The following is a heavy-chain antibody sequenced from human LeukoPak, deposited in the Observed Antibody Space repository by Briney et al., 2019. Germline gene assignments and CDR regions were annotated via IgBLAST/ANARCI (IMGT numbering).Heavy chain of an antibody. CDR2: MSGSGGNI. CDR1: GFTFSSYA. V-gene: IGHV3-23*01. Sequence: GGSLRISCAASGFTFSSYAMSWVRQAPGKGLEWVSAMSGSGGNIYYADSVKGRFTISRDNSKNTLYLQLSSLRAEDTAVYYCAKEYSRTFDYWGQGTLVTVSS. J-gene: IGHJ4*02. D-gene: IGHD6-13*01. CDR3: AKEYSRTFDY.